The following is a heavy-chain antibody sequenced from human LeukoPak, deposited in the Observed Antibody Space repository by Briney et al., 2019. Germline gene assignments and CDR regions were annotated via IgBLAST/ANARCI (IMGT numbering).Heavy chain of an antibody. CDR1: GGSFSGYY. Sequence: SETLSLTCAGYGGSFSGYYWSWIRQPPGKGLEWIGEINHSGSTNYNPSLKSRVTISVDTSKNQFSLKLSSVTAADTAVYYCASGYSYAFDYWGQGTLVTVSS. CDR3: ASGYSYAFDY. J-gene: IGHJ4*02. D-gene: IGHD5-18*01. CDR2: INHSGST. V-gene: IGHV4-34*01.